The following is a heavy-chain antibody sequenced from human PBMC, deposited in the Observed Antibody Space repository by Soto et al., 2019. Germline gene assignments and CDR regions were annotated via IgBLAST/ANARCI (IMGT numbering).Heavy chain of an antibody. V-gene: IGHV3-21*01. D-gene: IGHD3-22*01. J-gene: IGHJ4*02. CDR3: AIAGGSSGPTFDY. CDR1: GFTFSSYS. CDR2: ISSSSSYI. Sequence: GGSLRLSCAASGFTFSSYSMNWVRQAPGKGLEWVSSISSSSSYIYYADSVKGRFTISRDNAKNSLYLQMNSLRAEDTAVYYCAIAGGSSGPTFDYWGQGTLVTVSS.